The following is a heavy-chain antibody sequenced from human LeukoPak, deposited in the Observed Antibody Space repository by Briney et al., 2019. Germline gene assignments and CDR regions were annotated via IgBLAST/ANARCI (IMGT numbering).Heavy chain of an antibody. J-gene: IGHJ4*02. CDR3: AKRGCSCSWLSFFDS. CDR1: AFSISSYA. V-gene: IGHV3-23*01. CDR2: ISGSGGST. D-gene: IGHD6-13*01. Sequence: GGSLRLSCAASAFSISSYAMSWVRQGPGKGLEWVSVISGSGGSTYYADSVKGRFTISRDNSKNTLYLQMNSLRAEDTAVYYCAKRGCSCSWLSFFDSWGQGTLVTVSS.